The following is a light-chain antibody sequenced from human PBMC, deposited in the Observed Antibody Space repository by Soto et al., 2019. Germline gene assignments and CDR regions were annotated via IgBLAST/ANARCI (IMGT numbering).Light chain of an antibody. CDR3: QPYDTWPLPWT. CDR1: QSVSSN. V-gene: IGKV3-15*01. J-gene: IGKJ1*01. CDR2: DAS. Sequence: EIVMTQSPATLSVSPGERATLSCRASQSVSSNLAWYQHKPGQAPRLLIYDASTRATDVPDRFTGSGSATERTLTISIPQSEDFAVYYCQPYDTWPLPWTCGLATKVEIK.